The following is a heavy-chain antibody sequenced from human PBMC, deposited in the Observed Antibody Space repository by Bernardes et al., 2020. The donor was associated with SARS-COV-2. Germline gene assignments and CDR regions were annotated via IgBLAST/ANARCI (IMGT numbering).Heavy chain of an antibody. J-gene: IGHJ4*02. Sequence: GGSLRLSCAASGFNFGDYAMRWVRQAPGKGLEWVGTISSKTHGGTTEYAASVKDRFNISRDDSKSTAYLEINILKTEDTAVYYCTRGSILMAMWGQGDLVTVSS. CDR3: TRGSILMAM. V-gene: IGHV3-49*04. CDR2: ISSKTHGGTT. CDR1: GFNFGDYA. D-gene: IGHD2-8*01.